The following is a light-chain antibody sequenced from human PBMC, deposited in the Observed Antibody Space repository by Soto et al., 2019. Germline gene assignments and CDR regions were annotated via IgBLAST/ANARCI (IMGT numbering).Light chain of an antibody. Sequence: DIVMTQSPDSLAVSLGERATINCKSSQSVLYSSNNKNYLAWYQQKPGQPPKLLIYWASTRESGVPDRFSGSGSGTDFTLTISSLQAEDVAVNYCQQYYSTFTWTFGQGTKVEIK. CDR3: QQYYSTFTWT. CDR2: WAS. J-gene: IGKJ1*01. CDR1: QSVLYSSNNKNY. V-gene: IGKV4-1*01.